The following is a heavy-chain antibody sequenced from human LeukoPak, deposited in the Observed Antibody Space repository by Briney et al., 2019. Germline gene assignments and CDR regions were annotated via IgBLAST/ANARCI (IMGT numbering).Heavy chain of an antibody. CDR1: GGTFSSYA. J-gene: IGHJ5*02. Sequence: ASVKVSCKASGGTFSSYAISWVRQAPGQGLEWMGGIIPIFGTANYAQKFQGRVTITADESTSTAYMELSSLRSEDTAVYYCARTLERLNWFDPWGQGTLVTVSS. D-gene: IGHD1-1*01. CDR3: ARTLERLNWFDP. V-gene: IGHV1-69*01. CDR2: IIPIFGTA.